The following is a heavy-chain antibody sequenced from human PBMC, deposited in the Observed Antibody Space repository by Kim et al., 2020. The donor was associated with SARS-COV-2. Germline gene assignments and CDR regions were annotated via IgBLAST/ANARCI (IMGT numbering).Heavy chain of an antibody. CDR3: AREPHSDYYGSGSYYIDY. J-gene: IGHJ4*02. Sequence: GGSLRLSCAASGFTFSSYSMNWVRQAPGKGLEWVSYISSSSSTIYYADSVKGRFTISRDNAKNSLYLQMNSLRAEDTAVYYCAREPHSDYYGSGSYYIDYWGQGTLVTVSS. V-gene: IGHV3-48*04. D-gene: IGHD3-10*01. CDR2: ISSSSSTI. CDR1: GFTFSSYS.